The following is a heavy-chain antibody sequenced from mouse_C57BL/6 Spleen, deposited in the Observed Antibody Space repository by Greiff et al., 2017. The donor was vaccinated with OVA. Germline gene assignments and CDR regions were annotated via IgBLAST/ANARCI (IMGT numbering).Heavy chain of an antibody. D-gene: IGHD1-1*01. J-gene: IGHJ1*03. V-gene: IGHV1-15*01. CDR1: GYTFTDYE. Sequence: VKLMESGAELVRPGASVTLSCKASGYTFTDYEMHWVKQTPVHGLEWIGAIDPETGGTAYNQKFKGKAILTADKSSSTAYMELRSLTSEDSAVYYCTRSDYGSSYWYFDVWGTGTTVTVSS. CDR3: TRSDYGSSYWYFDV. CDR2: IDPETGGT.